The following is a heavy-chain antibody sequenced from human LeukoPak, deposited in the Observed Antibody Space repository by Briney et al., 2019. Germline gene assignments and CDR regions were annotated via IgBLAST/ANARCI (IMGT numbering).Heavy chain of an antibody. J-gene: IGHJ4*02. CDR3: ARDRFGDLNYFDY. CDR1: GGSISSSSYY. Sequence: SETLSLTCTVSGGSISSSSYYWGWLRQPPGKGLEWIGSIYYSGSTYYNPSLKSRVTISVDTSKNQFSLKLSSVTAADTAVYYCARDRFGDLNYFDYWGQGTLVTVSS. CDR2: IYYSGST. V-gene: IGHV4-39*02. D-gene: IGHD3-3*01.